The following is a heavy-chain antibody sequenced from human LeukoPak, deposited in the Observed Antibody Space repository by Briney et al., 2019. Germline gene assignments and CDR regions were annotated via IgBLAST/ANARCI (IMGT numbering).Heavy chain of an antibody. D-gene: IGHD3-10*01. CDR3: AKPGGYGSGSYFLDY. V-gene: IGHV3-9*01. Sequence: GRSLRLSCAASGFTFDDYAMHWVRQAPGKGLEWVSGISWNSGSIGYADSVKGRFTISRDNAKNSLYLQMNSLRAEDTALYYCAKPGGYGSGSYFLDYWGQGTLVTVSS. J-gene: IGHJ4*02. CDR2: ISWNSGSI. CDR1: GFTFDDYA.